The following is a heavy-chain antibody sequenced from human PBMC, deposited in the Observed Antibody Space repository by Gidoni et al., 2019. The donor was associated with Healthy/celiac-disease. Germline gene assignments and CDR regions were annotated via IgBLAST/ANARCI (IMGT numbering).Heavy chain of an antibody. V-gene: IGHV7-4-1*02. CDR1: GYTFTSYA. CDR2: INTNTGNP. J-gene: IGHJ6*02. D-gene: IGHD6-13*01. CDR3: ARDLGYSSSWYWGRKGYYYGMDV. Sequence: QVQLVQSGSELKKPGASVKVSCKASGYTFTSYAMNWVRQAPGQGLEWMGWINTNTGNPTYAQGFTGRFVFSLDTSVSTAYLQISSLKAEDTAVYYCARDLGYSSSWYWGRKGYYYGMDVWGQGTTVTVSS.